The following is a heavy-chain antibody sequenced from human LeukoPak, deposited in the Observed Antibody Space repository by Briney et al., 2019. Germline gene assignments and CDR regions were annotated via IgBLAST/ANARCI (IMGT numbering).Heavy chain of an antibody. Sequence: QAGGSLRLSCAASGFTFSPYPMNWVRQAPGKGLEWVSYISGGSDTIHYADSVKGRFTISRDNAKNSLYLQMNSLRAEDTAVYYCARDGAETTAIHYYHSSGYFASWGQGTLVTVSS. CDR1: GFTFSPYP. CDR2: ISGGSDTI. V-gene: IGHV3-48*04. CDR3: ARDGAETTAIHYYHSSGYFAS. D-gene: IGHD3-22*01. J-gene: IGHJ4*02.